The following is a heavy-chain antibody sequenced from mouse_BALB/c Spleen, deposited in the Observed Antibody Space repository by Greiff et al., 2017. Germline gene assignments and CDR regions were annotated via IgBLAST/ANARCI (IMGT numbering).Heavy chain of an antibody. CDR3: ARGAGLRRSYY. V-gene: IGHV5-17*02. Sequence: EVKLVESGGGLVQPGGSRKLSCAASGFTFSSFGMHWVRQAPEKGLEWVAYISSGSSTIYYADTVKGRFTISRDNPKNTLFLQMTSLRSEDTAMYYCARGAGLRRSYYWGQGTTLTVSS. CDR1: GFTFSSFG. J-gene: IGHJ2*01. D-gene: IGHD2-4*01. CDR2: ISSGSSTI.